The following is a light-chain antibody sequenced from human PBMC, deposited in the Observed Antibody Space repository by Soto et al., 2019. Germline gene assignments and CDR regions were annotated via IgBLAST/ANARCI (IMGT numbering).Light chain of an antibody. CDR3: KQYYDWPIT. CDR1: QSVSTF. V-gene: IGKV3D-15*01. Sequence: EIVLTQSPGTLSLSPGERATLSCRASQSVSTFLAWFQQKPGQPPRLLIYNASNRTTGIPARFSGSGSGTEFTLTISSLQSEDFAVYYCKQYYDWPITVGQGTRLEIK. CDR2: NAS. J-gene: IGKJ5*01.